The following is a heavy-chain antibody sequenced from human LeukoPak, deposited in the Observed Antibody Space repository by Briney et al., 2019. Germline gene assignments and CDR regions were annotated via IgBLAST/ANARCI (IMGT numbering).Heavy chain of an antibody. D-gene: IGHD1-26*01. V-gene: IGHV4-59*12. J-gene: IGHJ4*02. CDR1: GGSISSYY. CDR3: ARDRTVGAMRGVFDY. CDR2: IYYSGST. Sequence: SETLSLTCTVSGGSISSYYWSWIRQPPGKGLEWIGYIYYSGSTYHNPSLKSRVTISVDTSKNQFSLKLSSVTAADTAVYYCARDRTVGAMRGVFDYWGQGTLVTVSS.